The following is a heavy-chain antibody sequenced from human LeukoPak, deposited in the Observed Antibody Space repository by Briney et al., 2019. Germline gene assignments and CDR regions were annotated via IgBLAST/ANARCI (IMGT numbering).Heavy chain of an antibody. CDR2: INPSGGST. CDR3: ARGRGYSSSWYDDCDY. Sequence: ASVKVSCKASGYTFTSYYMHWVRHAPGQGLEWMGIINPSGGSTSYAQKFQGRVTMTRDTSTSTVYMELSSLRSEDTAVYYCARGRGYSSSWYDDCDYWGQGTLVTVSS. J-gene: IGHJ4*02. D-gene: IGHD6-13*01. CDR1: GYTFTSYY. V-gene: IGHV1-46*03.